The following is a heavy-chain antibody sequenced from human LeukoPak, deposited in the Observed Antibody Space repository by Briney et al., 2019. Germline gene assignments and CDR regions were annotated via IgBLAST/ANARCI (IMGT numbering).Heavy chain of an antibody. Sequence: GGSLRLSCAASGFTFSNFGIHWVRQAPGKGLEWVAVIWFDGGNDYFADSVKGRFTISRDNSKNTVYLQMNSLRAEDTAVYYCARGNPPHHPLDYWGQGTLVTVSS. V-gene: IGHV3-33*01. CDR1: GFTFSNFG. CDR3: ARGNPPHHPLDY. J-gene: IGHJ4*02. CDR2: IWFDGGND.